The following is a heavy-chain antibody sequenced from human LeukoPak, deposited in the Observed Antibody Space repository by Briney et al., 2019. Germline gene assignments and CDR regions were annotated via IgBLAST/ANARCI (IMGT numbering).Heavy chain of an antibody. CDR3: ARDRGRKYQMQFWYFDL. V-gene: IGHV4-31*03. J-gene: IGHJ2*01. D-gene: IGHD2-2*01. CDR1: GGSISRGGYY. CDR2: IYSSGGTYYSGST. Sequence: SQTLSLTCTVSGGSISRGGYYWSWIRQHPGKGREGIGNIYSSGGTYYSGSTNYNPSLKSRVTISGDTSKNQFSLKLSSVTAADTAVCYCARDRGRKYQMQFWYFDLWGRGTLVTVSS.